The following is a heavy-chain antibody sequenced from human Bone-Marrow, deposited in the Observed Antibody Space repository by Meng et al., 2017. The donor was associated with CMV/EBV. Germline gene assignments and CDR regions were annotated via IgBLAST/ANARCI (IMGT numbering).Heavy chain of an antibody. D-gene: IGHD3-16*01. CDR3: APEVADTHYFDY. CDR1: RYTFTGYY. Sequence: ASVKVSCKASRYTFTGYYIHWVRQAPGQGLEWMGWINANRGGTSYAQKFQGRVTMTRDTSISTAYMELSRLTSDDTAVYYCAPEVADTHYFDYWGQGNLVNLAS. CDR2: INANRGGT. V-gene: IGHV1-2*02. J-gene: IGHJ4*02.